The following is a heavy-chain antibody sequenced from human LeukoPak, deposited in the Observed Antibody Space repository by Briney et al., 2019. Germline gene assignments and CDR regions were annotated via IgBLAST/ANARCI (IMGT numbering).Heavy chain of an antibody. CDR3: ARVRVYCSSTSCYEGGHFDY. CDR2: MNPNSGNT. J-gene: IGHJ4*02. D-gene: IGHD2-2*01. Sequence: ASVKVSCKASGYTFTSYDINWVRQATGQGLEWMGWMNPNSGNTGYAQKFQGRVTITRNTSISTAYMELSSLRSEDTAVYYCARVRVYCSSTSCYEGGHFDYWGQGTLVTVS. CDR1: GYTFTSYD. V-gene: IGHV1-8*03.